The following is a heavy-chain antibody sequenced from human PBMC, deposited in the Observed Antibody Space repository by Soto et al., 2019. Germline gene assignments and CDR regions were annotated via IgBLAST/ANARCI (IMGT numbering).Heavy chain of an antibody. J-gene: IGHJ4*02. CDR3: ARGSTYTSPDY. D-gene: IGHD2-2*01. CDR1: GGSISSYY. Sequence: QVQLQESGPGLVKPSGTLTLTCTVSGGSISSYYWSWIRQPPGKGLEYIGYIYYSGSTNYNPSLKSRVTISLDTSKNQFSLNLNSVTAADTAVYYCARGSTYTSPDYWGQGTLVTVSS. V-gene: IGHV4-59*01. CDR2: IYYSGST.